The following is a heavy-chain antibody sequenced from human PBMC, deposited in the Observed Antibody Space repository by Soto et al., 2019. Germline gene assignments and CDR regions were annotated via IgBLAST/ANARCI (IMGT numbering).Heavy chain of an antibody. CDR3: ARVGGDERSFDS. V-gene: IGHV4-61*01. CDR2: VYYSGST. D-gene: IGHD2-21*02. CDR1: GDSVSSGTYF. J-gene: IGHJ4*02. Sequence: SETLSLTCTVSGDSVSSGTYFWSWIRQPPGKGLEWIGYVYYSGSTNYNPTLKSRLTMSVDTSKTQFSLKLSSVTAADTAVYYCARVGGDERSFDSWGPGTLVPVSS.